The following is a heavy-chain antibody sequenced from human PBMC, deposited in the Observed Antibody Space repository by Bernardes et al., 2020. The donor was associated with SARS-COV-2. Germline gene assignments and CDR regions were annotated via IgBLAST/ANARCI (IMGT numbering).Heavy chain of an antibody. V-gene: IGHV3-23*01. D-gene: IGHD6-13*01. CDR2: ISAFGDSP. J-gene: IGHJ6*02. CDR3: AKVIAAALYYYYAMDV. CDR1: GFTFSNYA. Sequence: GGSLRLSCAASGFTFSNYAMSWVRQAPGKGLEWVSAISAFGDSPYYADSVKGRFTISRDNSKNMLYLQMNSLRADDTAVYYCAKVIAAALYYYYAMDVWGQGTTVTVSS.